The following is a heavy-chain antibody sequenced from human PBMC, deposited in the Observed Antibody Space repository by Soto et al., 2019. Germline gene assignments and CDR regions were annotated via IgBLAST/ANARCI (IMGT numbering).Heavy chain of an antibody. V-gene: IGHV4-59*08. Sequence: SETLSLTCTVSGGSISGYYWSWLRQPPGKGLEWIGYIYYSGSTNYNPSLKSRVTISVDTSKNQFSLKLSSVTAADTAVYYCARHDYGGFGLWGQGTLVTVSS. J-gene: IGHJ4*02. CDR3: ARHDYGGFGL. D-gene: IGHD4-17*01. CDR1: GGSISGYY. CDR2: IYYSGST.